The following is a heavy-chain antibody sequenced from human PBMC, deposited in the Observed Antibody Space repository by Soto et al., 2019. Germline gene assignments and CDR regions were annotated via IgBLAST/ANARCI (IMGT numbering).Heavy chain of an antibody. J-gene: IGHJ4*02. CDR1: GGSFSGYY. V-gene: IGHV4-34*01. CDR2: INHSGST. D-gene: IGHD1-26*01. Sequence: QVQLQQWGAGLLKPSETLSLTCAVYGGSFSGYYWSWIRQPPGKGLEWIGEINHSGSTNYNPSLTSRVTISVDTSKNQFSLKLSSVTAADTAVYYCARVDSGSYLYDYWGQGTLVTVSS. CDR3: ARVDSGSYLYDY.